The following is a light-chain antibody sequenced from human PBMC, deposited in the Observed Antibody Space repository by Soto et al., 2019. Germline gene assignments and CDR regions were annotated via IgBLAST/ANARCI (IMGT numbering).Light chain of an antibody. CDR2: EVS. CDR1: SSDVGGYNY. J-gene: IGLJ1*01. CDR3: SSYTSSITLCV. Sequence: QSALTQPASVSGSPGQSITISCTGSSSDVGGYNYVSWYQQHPGKAPKLMIYEVSNRPSGVSNRFSGSKSGNTASLTISGLQAEDEADYYCSSYTSSITLCVFGTGTKLTVL. V-gene: IGLV2-14*01.